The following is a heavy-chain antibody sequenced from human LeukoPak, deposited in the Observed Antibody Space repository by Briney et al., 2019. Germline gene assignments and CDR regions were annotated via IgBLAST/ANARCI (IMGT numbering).Heavy chain of an antibody. D-gene: IGHD3-10*01. Sequence: GASVTVSCKASGYTFTGYYMHWVRQAPGQGLEWMGWINPNSGGTNYAQKFQGRVTMTRDTSISTAYMELSRLRSDDTAVYYCATRLDYYGSGSYYNPHDAFDIWGQGTMVTVSS. CDR3: ATRLDYYGSGSYYNPHDAFDI. CDR2: INPNSGGT. CDR1: GYTFTGYY. J-gene: IGHJ3*02. V-gene: IGHV1-2*02.